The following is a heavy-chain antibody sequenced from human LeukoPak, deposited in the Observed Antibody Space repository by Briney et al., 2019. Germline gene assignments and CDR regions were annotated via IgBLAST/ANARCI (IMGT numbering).Heavy chain of an antibody. CDR3: ATPIGLGRYYQH. CDR1: GYTLTELS. V-gene: IGHV1-24*01. J-gene: IGHJ4*02. CDR2: FDPEDGET. Sequence: GASVKVSCKVSGYTLTELSMHWVRQAPGKGLEWMGGFDPEDGETIYAQKFQGGVTMTEDTTTDTAYMELSSLRSEDTAVYYCATPIGLGRYYQHWGQGTLVTVSS. D-gene: IGHD2-15*01.